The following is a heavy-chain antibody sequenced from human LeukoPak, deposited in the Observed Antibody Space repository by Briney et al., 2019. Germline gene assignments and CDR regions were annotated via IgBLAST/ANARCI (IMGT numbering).Heavy chain of an antibody. Sequence: GSLRLSCSASGFTFSNYEMDWVRQAPGEGLEWVSYISASGNTIYADSARGRFTISRDNAKKSLYLQMNSLRAEDTAVYYCARGGSLGYLLNAFDIWGQGTMVTV. CDR2: ISASGNTI. V-gene: IGHV3-48*03. CDR1: GFTFSNYE. CDR3: ARGGSLGYLLNAFDI. D-gene: IGHD3-3*01. J-gene: IGHJ3*02.